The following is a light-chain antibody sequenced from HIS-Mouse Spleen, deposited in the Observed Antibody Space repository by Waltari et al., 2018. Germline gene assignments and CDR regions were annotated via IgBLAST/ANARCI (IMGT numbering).Light chain of an antibody. V-gene: IGLV3-10*01. J-gene: IGLJ2*01. CDR1: ALPKKY. CDR3: YSTDSSGNHRV. CDR2: EDS. Sequence: SYELTQPPSVSVSPGQTARINCSGDALPKKYAYWYQQKSGQAPVLVIYEDSKRPSGIPEGFSGSSSGTMATLTISGAQVEDEADYYCYSTDSSGNHRVFGGGTKLTVL.